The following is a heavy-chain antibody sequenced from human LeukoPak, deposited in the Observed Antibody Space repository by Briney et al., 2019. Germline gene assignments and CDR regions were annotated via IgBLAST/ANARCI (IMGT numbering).Heavy chain of an antibody. V-gene: IGHV4-39*02. Sequence: SETLSLTCTVSGDSISSTSYYWGWIRQPPGKGLEWIGNIYYSGSTYYNPSLKSRVTISVDTSKNLFSLRVTSATDADTAVYYCARLRTNHYYMDVWGTGTTVTVSS. J-gene: IGHJ6*03. CDR1: GDSISSTSYY. CDR3: ARLRTNHYYMDV. CDR2: IYYSGST.